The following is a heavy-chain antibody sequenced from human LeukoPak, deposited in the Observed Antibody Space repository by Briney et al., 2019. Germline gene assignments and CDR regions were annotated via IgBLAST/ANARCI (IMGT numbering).Heavy chain of an antibody. V-gene: IGHV3-33*01. CDR3: ARDRSSRWLDT. CDR2: IWYDGSNK. CDR1: GFSFSSHG. D-gene: IGHD6-13*01. J-gene: IGHJ5*02. Sequence: PGRSLRLSCAASGFSFSSHGMHWVRQAPGKGLEWVAVIWYDGSNKYYVDSVMGRFTISRDNSKNTLYLQMNSLRAEDTAVYYCARDRSSRWLDTWGQGTLVTVSS.